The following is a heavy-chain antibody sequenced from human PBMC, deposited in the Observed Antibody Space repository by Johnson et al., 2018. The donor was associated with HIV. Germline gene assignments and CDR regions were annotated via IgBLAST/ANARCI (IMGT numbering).Heavy chain of an antibody. Sequence: EVQLVESGGGVVQPGGSLRLSCAASGFTVSSNYMSWVRQAPGKGLEWVSAISGSGGSTYYADSVKGRFTISRDNSKNTLYLQMNSLRAEDTAVYYCARDRRFPDITEANDAFDIWGQGTMVTVSS. D-gene: IGHD6-25*01. J-gene: IGHJ3*02. CDR3: ARDRRFPDITEANDAFDI. V-gene: IGHV3-23*04. CDR1: GFTVSSNY. CDR2: ISGSGGST.